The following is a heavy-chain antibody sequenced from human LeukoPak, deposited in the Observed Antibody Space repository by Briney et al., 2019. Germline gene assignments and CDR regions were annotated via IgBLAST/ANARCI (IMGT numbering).Heavy chain of an antibody. D-gene: IGHD3-3*01. CDR3: ARHSLEWPGDVDC. V-gene: IGHV4-59*08. CDR2: IYYSGST. Sequence: SETLSLTCTVSGGSISSYYWSWIRQPPGKGLEWIGYIYYSGSTNYNPSLKSRVTISVDTSKNQFSLKLSPVTAADTAVYYCARHSLEWPGDVDCWGQGTLVTVSS. CDR1: GGSISSYY. J-gene: IGHJ4*02.